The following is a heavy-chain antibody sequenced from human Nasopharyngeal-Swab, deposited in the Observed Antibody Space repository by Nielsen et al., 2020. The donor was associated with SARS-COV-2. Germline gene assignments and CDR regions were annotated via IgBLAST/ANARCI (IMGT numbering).Heavy chain of an antibody. D-gene: IGHD3-3*01. Sequence: SETLSLTCVVYGGSFTSYYWGWIRQPPGKGLEWIAEINHSGSTHYNPSLKSRVTISLDTSKNQFSLKLSSLTAADTAVYYCARDGLDYDFWSAYFMDVWGQGTTVTVSS. CDR2: INHSGST. CDR1: GGSFTSYY. CDR3: ARDGLDYDFWSAYFMDV. V-gene: IGHV4-34*01. J-gene: IGHJ6*02.